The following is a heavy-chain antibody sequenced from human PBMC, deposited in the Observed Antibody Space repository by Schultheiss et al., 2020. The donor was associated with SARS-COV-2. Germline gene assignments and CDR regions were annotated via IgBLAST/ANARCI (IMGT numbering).Heavy chain of an antibody. V-gene: IGHV1-46*02. D-gene: IGHD3-3*01. CDR3: ARDFATYYDFWSGSGYYMDV. J-gene: IGHJ6*03. CDR2: INPSGGST. Sequence: ASVKVSCKASGYTFNRYGISWVRQAPGQGLEWMGIINPSGGSTSYAQKFQGRVTMTRDTSTSTVYMELSSLRSEDTAVYYCARDFATYYDFWSGSGYYMDVWGKGTTVTVSS. CDR1: GYTFNRYG.